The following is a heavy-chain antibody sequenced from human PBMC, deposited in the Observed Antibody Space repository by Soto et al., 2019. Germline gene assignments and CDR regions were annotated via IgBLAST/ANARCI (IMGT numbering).Heavy chain of an antibody. CDR1: GGTFSSYA. J-gene: IGHJ4*02. D-gene: IGHD2-21*01. CDR3: AGEFGGDGYHPIPEPYFDY. Sequence: QVQLVQSGAEVKKPGSSVKVSCKASGGTFSSYAISWVRQAPGQGLEWMGGIIPIFGTANYAQKFQGRVTITADESTSTADMELSSLRSEDTAVYYCAGEFGGDGYHPIPEPYFDYLGQGTLVTVSS. CDR2: IIPIFGTA. V-gene: IGHV1-69*01.